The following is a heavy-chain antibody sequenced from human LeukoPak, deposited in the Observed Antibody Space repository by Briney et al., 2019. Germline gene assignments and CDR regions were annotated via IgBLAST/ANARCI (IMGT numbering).Heavy chain of an antibody. CDR2: ISASNGNT. CDR3: ARDYYDSGGIYYFDC. J-gene: IGHJ4*02. CDR1: GYRFTSYG. D-gene: IGHD3-22*01. Sequence: ASVKVSCKASGYRFTSYGFSWVRQAPGQGLEWMGWISASNGNTKYAQKFQGRLNMTADTTTSTAYMELRSLRSDDTGFYYCARDYYDSGGIYYFDCWGQGTLVTVSS. V-gene: IGHV1-18*01.